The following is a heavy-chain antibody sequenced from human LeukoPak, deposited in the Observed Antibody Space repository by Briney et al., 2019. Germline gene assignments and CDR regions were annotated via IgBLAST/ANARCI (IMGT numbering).Heavy chain of an antibody. CDR1: GGSFSGYY. Sequence: SEALSLTCAGYGGSFSGYYWSWIRQPPGKGLEWIGEINHSGSTNYNPSLKSRVTISVDTSKNQFSLKLSSVTAADTAVYYCARGQYGTWFDPWGQGTLVTVSS. CDR2: INHSGST. CDR3: ARGQYGTWFDP. J-gene: IGHJ5*02. V-gene: IGHV4-34*01. D-gene: IGHD3-10*01.